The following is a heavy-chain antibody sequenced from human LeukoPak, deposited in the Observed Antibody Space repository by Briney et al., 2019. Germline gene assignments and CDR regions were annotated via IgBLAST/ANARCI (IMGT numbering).Heavy chain of an antibody. Sequence: PGRSLRLSCAASGFTFDDYAMHWVRQAPGKGLEWVSGISWNSGSIGYADSVKGRFTISRDNAKNSLYLQMNSLRAEDTAVYYCARAPTSHCSGGSCYFGWFDPWGQGTLVTVSS. V-gene: IGHV3-9*01. J-gene: IGHJ5*02. CDR1: GFTFDDYA. D-gene: IGHD2-15*01. CDR3: ARAPTSHCSGGSCYFGWFDP. CDR2: ISWNSGSI.